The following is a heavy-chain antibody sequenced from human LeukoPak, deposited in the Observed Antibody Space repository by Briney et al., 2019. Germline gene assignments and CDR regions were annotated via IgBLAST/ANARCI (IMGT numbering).Heavy chain of an antibody. Sequence: GGSLRLSCAASGFTFSSAAMTWVRQAPGKGLEWVSTVTGSDDRTYYADSVKGRFTISRDYSKNTLHLQMNSLRVEDTAIYDCAKGPHVGSGYHPDYWGQGNLVTVSS. CDR2: VTGSDDRT. V-gene: IGHV3-23*01. J-gene: IGHJ4*02. CDR1: GFTFSSAA. CDR3: AKGPHVGSGYHPDY. D-gene: IGHD3-22*01.